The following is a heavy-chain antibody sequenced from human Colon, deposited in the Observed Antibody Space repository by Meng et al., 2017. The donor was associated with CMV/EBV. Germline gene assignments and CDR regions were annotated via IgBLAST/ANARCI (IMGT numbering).Heavy chain of an antibody. CDR2: ISYDGSNK. J-gene: IGHJ6*02. V-gene: IGHV3-30-3*01. Sequence: GESLKISCAASGFTFSSYAMHWVRQAPGKGLEWVAVISYDGSNKYYADSVKGRFTISRDNSKNTLYLQMNSLRAEDTAMYYCARDWGLWQLAYGMDVWGQGPTVTVSS. D-gene: IGHD6-6*01. CDR1: GFTFSSYA. CDR3: ARDWGLWQLAYGMDV.